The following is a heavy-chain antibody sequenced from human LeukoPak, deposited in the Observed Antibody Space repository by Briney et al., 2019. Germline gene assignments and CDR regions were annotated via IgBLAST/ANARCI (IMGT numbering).Heavy chain of an antibody. D-gene: IGHD6-6*01. Sequence: GSLRLSCAASGFTFSSYAMSWVRQAPGKGLEWVSAISGRGGSTYYADSVKGRFTISRDNSKNTLYLQMNSLRAEDTAVYYCAKGSTSRYSSSSHWGQGTLVTVSS. CDR3: AKGSTSRYSSSSH. V-gene: IGHV3-23*01. CDR1: GFTFSSYA. CDR2: ISGRGGST. J-gene: IGHJ4*02.